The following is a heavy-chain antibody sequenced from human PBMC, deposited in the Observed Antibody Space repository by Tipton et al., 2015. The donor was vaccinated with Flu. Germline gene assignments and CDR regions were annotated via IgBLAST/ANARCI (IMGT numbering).Heavy chain of an antibody. CDR3: VRMRARDCTYGVCYLWYFDV. J-gene: IGHJ2*01. CDR1: GGSISGFY. V-gene: IGHV4-59*01. CDR2: VQYSGYT. D-gene: IGHD2-8*01. Sequence: TLSLTCTVSGGSISGFYWGWIRQPPGNGLEWIGYVQYSGYTNYNPSLKSRVTISLDTSRNQFSLKLSSVTAADTAVYYCVRMRARDCTYGVCYLWYFDVWGRGTLVTVSS.